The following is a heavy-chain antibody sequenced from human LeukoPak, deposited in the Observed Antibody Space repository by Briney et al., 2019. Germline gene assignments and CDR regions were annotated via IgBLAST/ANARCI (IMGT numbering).Heavy chain of an antibody. Sequence: SETLSLTCTVSGGSISSYYWSWIRQPPGKGLEWIGYIYYSGSTNYNPSLKSPVTMSVDTSKNQFSLKLSSVTAADTAVYYCARVDPLRYYYYMDVWGKGTTVTVSS. V-gene: IGHV4-59*01. CDR1: GGSISSYY. CDR3: ARVDPLRYYYYMDV. J-gene: IGHJ6*03. CDR2: IYYSGST. D-gene: IGHD3-9*01.